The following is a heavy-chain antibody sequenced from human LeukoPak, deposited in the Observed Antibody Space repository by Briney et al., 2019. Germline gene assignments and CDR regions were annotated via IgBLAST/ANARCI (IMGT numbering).Heavy chain of an antibody. Sequence: SETLSLTCTVSGGSISSYYWSWLRQPPGKGLEWIGYIYYSGSTNYNPSLKSRVTISVDTSKNQFSLKLSSVTAADTAVYYCARGPYYDILTGYWSWFDPWGQGTLVTVSS. CDR3: ARGPYYDILTGYWSWFDP. V-gene: IGHV4-59*01. CDR1: GGSISSYY. J-gene: IGHJ5*02. D-gene: IGHD3-9*01. CDR2: IYYSGST.